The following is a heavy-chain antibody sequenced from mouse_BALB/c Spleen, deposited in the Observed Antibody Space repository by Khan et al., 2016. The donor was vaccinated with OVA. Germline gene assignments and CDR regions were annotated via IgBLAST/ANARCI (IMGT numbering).Heavy chain of an antibody. Sequence: PRLPAPSQSLSITCTFSGLSLTNYGLPWVRYPPRKNLQWPVVIWNGGTTTYTSALNSRLTITKDNSQGQVFLKVNRLQTDDTSIYFCARQPYYHYNIIDYWGQGTSVTVSS. D-gene: IGHD2-10*01. CDR3: ARQPYYHYNIIDY. CDR2: IWNGGTT. CDR1: GLSLTNYG. J-gene: IGHJ4*01. V-gene: IGHV2-6-1*01.